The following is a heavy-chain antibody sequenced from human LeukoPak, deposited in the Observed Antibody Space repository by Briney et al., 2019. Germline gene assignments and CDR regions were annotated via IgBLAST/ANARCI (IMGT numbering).Heavy chain of an antibody. J-gene: IGHJ5*02. CDR1: GYTFTSYD. Sequence: GASVKVSCKASGYTFTSYDINWVRQATGQGLEWMGWMNPNSGNTGYAQKFQGRVTMTRNTSISTAYMELSSLRSEDTAVYYCARSSRIRLNWSDPWGQGTLVTVSS. CDR3: ARSSRIRLNWSDP. V-gene: IGHV1-8*01. D-gene: IGHD2-21*01. CDR2: MNPNSGNT.